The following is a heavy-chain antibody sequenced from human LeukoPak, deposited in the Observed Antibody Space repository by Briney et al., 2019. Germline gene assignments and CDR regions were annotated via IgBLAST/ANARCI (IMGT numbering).Heavy chain of an antibody. CDR2: IYSSGTT. D-gene: IGHD3-3*01. V-gene: IGHV4-4*07. J-gene: IGHJ6*03. CDR3: ARNYPEWSHLRYFHYYYMDV. CDR1: AGSISSYT. Sequence: PSETLSLTCTVPAGSISSYTWTWLRQPAGKGLEWIGRIYSSGTTIYNPSLKSRITMSVDTSKNQYSLNLSSVTAADTAIYYCARNYPEWSHLRYFHYYYMDVWSKGTTVTVS.